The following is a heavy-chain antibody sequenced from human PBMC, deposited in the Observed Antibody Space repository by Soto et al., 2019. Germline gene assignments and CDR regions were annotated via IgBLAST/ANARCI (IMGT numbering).Heavy chain of an antibody. Sequence: GESLKISCQGSGYNFASYWISWVRQMPGKGLEWMGRIDPIDSYTNYSPSFQGHVTISADKSISTAYLQWSSLKASDTAMYYCARRYCSTASCPRNYYGMDVWGQGTTVTVSS. CDR2: IDPIDSYT. D-gene: IGHD2-2*01. J-gene: IGHJ6*02. CDR1: GYNFASYW. CDR3: ARRYCSTASCPRNYYGMDV. V-gene: IGHV5-10-1*01.